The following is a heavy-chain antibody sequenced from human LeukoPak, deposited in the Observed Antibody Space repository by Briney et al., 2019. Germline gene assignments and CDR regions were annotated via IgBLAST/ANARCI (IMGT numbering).Heavy chain of an antibody. D-gene: IGHD3-22*01. CDR3: ARHYDTSGYHYFDF. Sequence: PGGSLRLSCAASGFTFSSYALHWVRQAPGKGLEWVAVISNDGSNKYYADSVKGRFTISRGSSKNTLYLEMNSLRAEDTAVYYCARHYDTSGYHYFDFRGQGTLVTVSS. CDR1: GFTFSSYA. CDR2: ISNDGSNK. J-gene: IGHJ4*02. V-gene: IGHV3-30-3*01.